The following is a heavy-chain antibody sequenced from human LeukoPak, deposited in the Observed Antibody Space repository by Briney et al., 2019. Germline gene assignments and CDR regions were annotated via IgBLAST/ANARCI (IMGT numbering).Heavy chain of an antibody. D-gene: IGHD3-22*01. CDR2: IYYSGST. J-gene: IGHJ6*03. V-gene: IGHV4-39*07. CDR3: ARDQADYYDSSIYYYMDV. CDR1: GGSISSSSYY. Sequence: SETLSLTCTVSGGSISSSSYYWGWLRQPPGKGLEWIGSIYYSGSTYYNPSLKSRVTISVDTSKNQFSLKLSSVTAVDTAVYYCARDQADYYDSSIYYYMDVWGKGTTVTVSS.